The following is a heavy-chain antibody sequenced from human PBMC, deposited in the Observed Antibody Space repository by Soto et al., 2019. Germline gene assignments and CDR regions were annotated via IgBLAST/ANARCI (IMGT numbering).Heavy chain of an antibody. CDR2: TYSSGTT. V-gene: IGHV4-59*08. D-gene: IGHD6-19*01. CDR3: ARHGTNSGWYVDY. J-gene: IGHJ4*02. CDR1: GGSLSSYS. Sequence: SETLSLTCTVSGGSLSSYSWNWIRQPPGKGLEWIGYTYSSGTTKYNPSLKSRVTISVDTSKSQFSLSLRSVTAADTAVYYCARHGTNSGWYVDYWGPGTLVTVSS.